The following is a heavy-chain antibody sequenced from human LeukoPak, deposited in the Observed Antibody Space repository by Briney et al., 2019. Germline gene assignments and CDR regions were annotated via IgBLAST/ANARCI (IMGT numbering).Heavy chain of an antibody. V-gene: IGHV3-30-3*01. Sequence: GGSLRLSCTASGFTFSTTAMTWVRQAPGKGLEWVAVISYDGSNKYYADSVKGRFTISRDNSKNTLYLQMNSLRAEDTAVYYCARDPAVARVFDYWGQGTLVTVSS. CDR1: GFTFSTTA. CDR2: ISYDGSNK. J-gene: IGHJ4*02. CDR3: ARDPAVARVFDY. D-gene: IGHD6-19*01.